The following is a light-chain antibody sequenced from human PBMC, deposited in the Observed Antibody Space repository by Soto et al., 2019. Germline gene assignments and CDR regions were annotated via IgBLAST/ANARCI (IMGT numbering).Light chain of an antibody. Sequence: ALSLSPATLLYFPCDGGPFSFRTSQCINTSLAWYQHRPGKAPRLLIYPTSIMAAGIPARFSASGTGTDFTLTISGVQPEDFAVYYCHQHQSWPPTLGQGTKVDI. CDR1: QCINTS. V-gene: IGKV3-11*01. J-gene: IGKJ1*01. CDR2: PTS. CDR3: HQHQSWPPT.